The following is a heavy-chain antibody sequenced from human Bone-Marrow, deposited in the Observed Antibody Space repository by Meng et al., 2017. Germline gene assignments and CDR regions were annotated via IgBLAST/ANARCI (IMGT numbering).Heavy chain of an antibody. Sequence: GGSLRLSCAASGFTFSSYSMNWVRQAPGKGLVWVSYVNSDGSRTTYADSVKSRFTISRDNAKNTLYLQMNSLRVEDTAVYYCARDLAYGGHDWGQGTLVTVSS. CDR2: VNSDGSRT. J-gene: IGHJ4*02. V-gene: IGHV3-74*01. CDR3: ARDLAYGGHD. D-gene: IGHD4-23*01. CDR1: GFTFSSYS.